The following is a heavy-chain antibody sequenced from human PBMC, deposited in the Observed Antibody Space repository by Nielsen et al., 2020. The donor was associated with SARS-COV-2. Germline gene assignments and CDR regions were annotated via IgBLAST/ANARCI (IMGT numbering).Heavy chain of an antibody. Sequence: GSLKISCAASGFTVSSNYMSWVRPAPGKGLEWVSVIYSGGSTYYADSVKGRFTISRDNSKNTLYLQMNSLRAEDTAVYYCARVSYYYDSSGYPTHYFDYWGQGTLVTVSS. CDR2: IYSGGST. V-gene: IGHV3-53*01. CDR1: GFTVSSNY. CDR3: ARVSYYYDSSGYPTHYFDY. J-gene: IGHJ4*02. D-gene: IGHD3-22*01.